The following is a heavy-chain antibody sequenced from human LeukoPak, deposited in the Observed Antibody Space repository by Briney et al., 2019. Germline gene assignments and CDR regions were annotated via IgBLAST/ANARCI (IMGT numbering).Heavy chain of an antibody. J-gene: IGHJ4*02. Sequence: ASVTVSCKASGYTFTSYYMHWVRQAPGQGLEWMGIINPSGGSTSYAQKFQGRVTMTRDTSTSTAYMELRSLRSDDTAVYYCARDSSSWYGGGGDYWGQGTLVTDSS. CDR2: INPSGGST. V-gene: IGHV1-46*01. D-gene: IGHD6-13*01. CDR3: ARDSSSWYGGGGDY. CDR1: GYTFTSYY.